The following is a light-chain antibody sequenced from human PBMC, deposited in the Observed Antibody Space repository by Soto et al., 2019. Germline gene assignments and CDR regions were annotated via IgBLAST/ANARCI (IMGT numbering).Light chain of an antibody. J-gene: IGKJ1*01. CDR1: QSVSSNY. CDR3: QQYGSSPLT. CDR2: GES. V-gene: IGKV3-20*01. Sequence: EIVLTQSPGTLSLSPGESATPSCRDSQSVSSNYLAWYQQKTGQAPRLLIYGESSRATGIPDRLSGSGSGTDLNLTISRLEPEDFAVYYCQQYGSSPLTCGQGTKVDIK.